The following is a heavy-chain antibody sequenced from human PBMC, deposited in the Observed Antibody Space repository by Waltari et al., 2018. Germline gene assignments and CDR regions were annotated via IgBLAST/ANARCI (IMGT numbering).Heavy chain of an antibody. CDR2: IHPKTGGT. V-gene: IGHV1-2*02. J-gene: IGHJ6*02. D-gene: IGHD5-18*01. Sequence: QVQLVQSGTEVKKPGASVKVSCKASGYTFTDYYIHWVRQAPRQGPEWMGWIHPKTGGTSYAESFQGRVTMTRDTSISTAYMELRWLRSDDTAMYYCARDTETATEDYYGMDVWGQGTTVTVS. CDR3: ARDTETATEDYYGMDV. CDR1: GYTFTDYY.